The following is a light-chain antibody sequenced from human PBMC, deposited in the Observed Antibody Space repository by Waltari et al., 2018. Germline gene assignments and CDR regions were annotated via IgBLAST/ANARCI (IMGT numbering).Light chain of an antibody. CDR3: HSRKGRDNQVV. CDR1: SLITSY. CDR2: GKE. V-gene: IGLV3-19*01. Sequence: SSELTQGPDVSVALGQTVKLTCQGTSLITSYASSYQVKPGQAPVLVLFGKEKRPSGIPDRISGYSSGTTSSLTITGAQAEDEADYYCHSRKGRDNQVVFGGGTKLTVL. J-gene: IGLJ3*02.